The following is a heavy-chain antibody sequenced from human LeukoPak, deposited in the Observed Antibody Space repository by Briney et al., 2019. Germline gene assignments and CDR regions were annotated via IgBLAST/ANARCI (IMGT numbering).Heavy chain of an antibody. Sequence: SVKVSCKXSGGTFSSYAISWVRQAPGQGLEWMGRISPIFGTANYSQKFQGRVTITTDESTSTAYMELSSLRSEDTAVYYCARSEELEPQNIYYYYYMDVWGKGTTVTVSS. J-gene: IGHJ6*03. V-gene: IGHV1-69*05. D-gene: IGHD1-1*01. CDR3: ARSEELEPQNIYYYYYMDV. CDR2: ISPIFGTA. CDR1: GGTFSSYA.